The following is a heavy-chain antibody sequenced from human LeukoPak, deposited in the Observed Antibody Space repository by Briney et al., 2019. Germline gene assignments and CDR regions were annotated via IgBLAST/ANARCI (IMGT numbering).Heavy chain of an antibody. Sequence: PGGSLRLSCAASGFTFSSYWMSWVRQALGKGLEWVANIKQDGSEKYYVDSVKGRFTISRDNAKNSLYLQMNSLRAEDTAVYYCAKGPAPYCSGGSCYSPHWYFDLWGRGTLVTVSS. J-gene: IGHJ2*01. CDR1: GFTFSSYW. CDR2: IKQDGSEK. V-gene: IGHV3-7*01. D-gene: IGHD2-15*01. CDR3: AKGPAPYCSGGSCYSPHWYFDL.